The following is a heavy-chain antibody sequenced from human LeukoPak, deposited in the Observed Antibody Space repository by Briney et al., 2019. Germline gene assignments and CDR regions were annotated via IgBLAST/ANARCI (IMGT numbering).Heavy chain of an antibody. CDR1: GGSLSSYY. Sequence: SETLSLTCTVSGGSLSSYYWSWIRQPPGKGLEWIGYIYYSGNTNYNPSLKSRVTISVDTSKNQFSLKLSSVTAADTAVYYCARDGDHGIDYWGQGTLVTVSS. J-gene: IGHJ4*02. CDR3: ARDGDHGIDY. D-gene: IGHD7-27*01. CDR2: IYYSGNT. V-gene: IGHV4-59*01.